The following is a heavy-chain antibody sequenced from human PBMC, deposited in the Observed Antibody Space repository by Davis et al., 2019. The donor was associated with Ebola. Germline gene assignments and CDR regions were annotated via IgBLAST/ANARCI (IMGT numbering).Heavy chain of an antibody. D-gene: IGHD2-8*02. CDR2: INSDGSST. CDR1: GFTFSSYW. J-gene: IGHJ6*02. V-gene: IGHV3-74*01. Sequence: GESLKISCAASGFTFSSYWMHWVRQAPGKGLVWVSRINSDGSSTSYADSVKGRFTISRDNAKNTLYLQMNSLRAEDTAVYYCARAIVLVVYATNYHGMDVWGQGTTVTVSS. CDR3: ARAIVLVVYATNYHGMDV.